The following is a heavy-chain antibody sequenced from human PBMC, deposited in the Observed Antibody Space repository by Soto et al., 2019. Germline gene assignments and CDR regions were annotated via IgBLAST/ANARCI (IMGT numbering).Heavy chain of an antibody. V-gene: IGHV4-39*01. CDR1: GGSISSGNRY. Sequence: SETLSLTCTVSGGSISSGNRYWGWLRQPPGRGREWIGSTYESGSSDYNPSLKSRVTMSVDMSKNQFSLKINSVTAADTAMYFCARHGDTGSLRTWFDLWGQGTLVTVS. J-gene: IGHJ5*02. CDR2: TYESGSS. D-gene: IGHD1-26*01. CDR3: ARHGDTGSLRTWFDL.